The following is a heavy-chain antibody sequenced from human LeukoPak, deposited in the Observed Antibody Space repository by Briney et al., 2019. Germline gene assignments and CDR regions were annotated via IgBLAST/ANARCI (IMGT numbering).Heavy chain of an antibody. J-gene: IGHJ4*02. V-gene: IGHV3-30*02. D-gene: IGHD2-2*02. CDR3: AKDHIVVVPAAIEAPDGDY. CDR1: GFTFSSYG. CDR2: IRYDGSNK. Sequence: GGSLRLSCAASGFTFSSYGMHWVRQAPGKGLEWVAFIRYDGSNKYYADSVKGRFTISRDNSKNMLYLQMNSLRAEDTAVYYCAKDHIVVVPAAIEAPDGDYWGQGTLVTVSS.